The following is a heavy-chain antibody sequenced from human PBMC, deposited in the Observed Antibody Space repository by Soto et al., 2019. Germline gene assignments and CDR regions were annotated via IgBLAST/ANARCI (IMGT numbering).Heavy chain of an antibody. Sequence: GASAKVSCNAAGYTFTSYYMHWVRQAPGQGLEWMGIINPSGGSTSYAQKFQGRVTMTRDTSTSTVYMELSSLRSEDTAVYYCAREGYCSGGSCPGPFDYWGQGTLVTVSS. D-gene: IGHD2-15*01. V-gene: IGHV1-46*01. CDR1: GYTFTSYY. J-gene: IGHJ4*02. CDR2: INPSGGST. CDR3: AREGYCSGGSCPGPFDY.